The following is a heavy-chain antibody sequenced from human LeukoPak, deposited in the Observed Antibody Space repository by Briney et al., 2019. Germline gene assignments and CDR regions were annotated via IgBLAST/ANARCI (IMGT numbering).Heavy chain of an antibody. CDR2: IIGSGSST. CDR1: GFTFSSYG. Sequence: GGTLRLSCAASGFTFSSYGMSWVRQAPGKGLQWVSVIIGSGSSTYYADSVKGRFTISRDNARNTLYLQMNSLRAEDTAVYYCAKEGYGGNSYDAFDIWGQGTMVTVSS. D-gene: IGHD4-23*01. CDR3: AKEGYGGNSYDAFDI. V-gene: IGHV3-23*01. J-gene: IGHJ3*02.